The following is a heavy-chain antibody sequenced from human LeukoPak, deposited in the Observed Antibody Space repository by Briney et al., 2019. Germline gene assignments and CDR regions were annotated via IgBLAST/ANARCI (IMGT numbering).Heavy chain of an antibody. Sequence: PGGSLRLSCVASGFTFSSFEMNWVRQAPGKGLEWVSYMSSSGSTIYHADSVKGRFTISRDNAKNSLYLQMNSLRVEDTAVYYCARGPSYQGGFDYWGQGTLVTVSS. V-gene: IGHV3-48*03. CDR3: ARGPSYQGGFDY. J-gene: IGHJ4*02. CDR2: MSSSGSTI. D-gene: IGHD1-26*01. CDR1: GFTFSSFE.